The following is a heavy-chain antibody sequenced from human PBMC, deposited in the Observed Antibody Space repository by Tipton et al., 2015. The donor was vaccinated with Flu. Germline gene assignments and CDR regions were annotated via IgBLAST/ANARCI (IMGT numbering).Heavy chain of an antibody. CDR1: GYTFTSYY. CDR3: ASRVIPVTDSQH. CDR2: INPSGGST. J-gene: IGHJ1*01. D-gene: IGHD6-19*01. Sequence: QSGAEVKKPGASVKVSCKASGYTFTSYYMHWVRQAPGQGLEWMGIINPSGGSTSYAQKFQGRVTMTRDTSTSTVYMELSSLRPEDTAVYYCASRVIPVTDSQHWGQGTLVTVSS. V-gene: IGHV1-46*01.